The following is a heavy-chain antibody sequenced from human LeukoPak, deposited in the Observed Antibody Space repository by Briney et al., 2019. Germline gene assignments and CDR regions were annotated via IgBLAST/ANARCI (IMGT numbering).Heavy chain of an antibody. D-gene: IGHD2-15*01. Sequence: GGSLRPSCAASGFTFSSSAMSWVRQAPGKGLEWVSSISGSGGSTYYADSMKGRFTISRDNAKNSLYLQMNSLRAEDTAVYYCAREGFCSGGTCYSGNAFDIWGQGRMVTVSS. V-gene: IGHV3-23*01. J-gene: IGHJ3*02. CDR1: GFTFSSSA. CDR2: ISGSGGST. CDR3: AREGFCSGGTCYSGNAFDI.